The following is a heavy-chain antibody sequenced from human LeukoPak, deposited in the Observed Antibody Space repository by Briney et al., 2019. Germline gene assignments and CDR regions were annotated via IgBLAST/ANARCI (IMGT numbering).Heavy chain of an antibody. J-gene: IGHJ4*02. Sequence: GGSLRLSCAASGFTFSSYAMHWVRQAPGKGLEWVAVISYDGSNKYYADSVKGRFTISRDNSKNTLYLQMNSLRAEDTAVYYCAKSRSDVVDYWGQGTLVTVSS. CDR1: GFTFSSYA. D-gene: IGHD3-3*01. CDR2: ISYDGSNK. CDR3: AKSRSDVVDY. V-gene: IGHV3-30*18.